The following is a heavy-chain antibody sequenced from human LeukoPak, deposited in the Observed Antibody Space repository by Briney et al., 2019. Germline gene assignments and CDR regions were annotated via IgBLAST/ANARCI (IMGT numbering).Heavy chain of an antibody. D-gene: IGHD5-24*01. CDR1: GFTFSIFG. CDR3: ARASEMATTDAFDI. CDR2: ISYDGSNK. Sequence: GGSPRLSCAASGFTFSIFGMHWVRQAPGKGLEWVAVISYDGSNKYYADSVKGRFTISRDNSKNTLYLQMNSLRAEDTAVYYCARASEMATTDAFDIWGQETMVTVSS. J-gene: IGHJ3*02. V-gene: IGHV3-30*19.